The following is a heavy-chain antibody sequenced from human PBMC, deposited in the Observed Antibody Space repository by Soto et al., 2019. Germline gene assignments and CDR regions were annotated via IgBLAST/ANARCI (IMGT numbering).Heavy chain of an antibody. CDR2: IYNGVIT. CDR1: GASVSSGNHY. D-gene: IGHD6-19*01. Sequence: QVLMQESGPGLVKPSETLSLTCTVSGASVSSGNHYWSWIRQPPGKRLEWIGFIYNGVITNYSPALKSGVSISADTSRNQFSLKVSSVTAADTAVYYCARGWDANSWGQGALVTVSS. J-gene: IGHJ4*02. V-gene: IGHV4-61*01. CDR3: ARGWDANS.